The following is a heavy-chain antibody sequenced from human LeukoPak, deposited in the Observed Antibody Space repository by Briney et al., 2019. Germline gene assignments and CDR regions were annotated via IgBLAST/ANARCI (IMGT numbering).Heavy chain of an antibody. D-gene: IGHD3-10*01. Sequence: PSETLSLTCAVSGGSIGSSSNYWGWIRQPPGKGLEWIGSIFYSGSTYYNPSLKSRVTISVDTSKNQFSLRLSSVTAADTAVYYCATRRDYYGSGSYSDAFDMWGQGTMVTVSS. J-gene: IGHJ3*02. CDR3: ATRRDYYGSGSYSDAFDM. CDR2: IFYSGST. V-gene: IGHV4-39*01. CDR1: GGSIGSSSNY.